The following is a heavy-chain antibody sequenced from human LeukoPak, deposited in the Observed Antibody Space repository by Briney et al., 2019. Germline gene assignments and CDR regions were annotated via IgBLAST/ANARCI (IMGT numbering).Heavy chain of an antibody. V-gene: IGHV4-34*01. CDR1: GGSFSGYY. Sequence: SETLSLTCAVYGGSFSGYYWSWIRQPPGKGLEWTGEINHGGSTNYNPSLKSRVTISVDTSKNQFSLKLSSVTAADTAVYYCARGCSGGSCYPLVGWGYYYYYMDVWGKGTTVTVSS. CDR3: ARGCSGGSCYPLVGWGYYYYYMDV. CDR2: INHGGST. D-gene: IGHD2-15*01. J-gene: IGHJ6*03.